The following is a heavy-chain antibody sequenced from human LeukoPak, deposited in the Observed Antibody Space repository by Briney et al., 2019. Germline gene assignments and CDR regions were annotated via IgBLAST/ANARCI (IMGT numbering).Heavy chain of an antibody. Sequence: SETLSLTCTVSGGSISSSSYYWGWIRQPPGKGLEWIGSIYYSGSTYYNPSLKSRVTISVDTSKNQFSLKLSSVTAADTAVYYCAREGWHARFDPWGQGTLVTVSS. CDR1: GGSISSSSYY. J-gene: IGHJ5*02. CDR3: AREGWHARFDP. V-gene: IGHV4-39*01. CDR2: IYYSGST. D-gene: IGHD2-15*01.